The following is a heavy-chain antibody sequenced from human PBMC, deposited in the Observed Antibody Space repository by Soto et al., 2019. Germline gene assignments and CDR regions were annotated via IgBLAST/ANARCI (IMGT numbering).Heavy chain of an antibody. V-gene: IGHV3-33*01. CDR2: IWYDGSND. CDR1: GFTFSSYG. D-gene: IGHD2-2*01. Sequence: VQLVESGGGVVQPGRSLRLSCAASGFTFSSYGMHWVRQAPGKGLEWVAVIWYDGSNDDYVDSVKGRFTISRDNSNNMLYLEMNRLRAEATAIYYCTRGYCSSYSWYGAAMDVWGQGTTITVAS. J-gene: IGHJ6*02. CDR3: TRGYCSSYSWYGAAMDV.